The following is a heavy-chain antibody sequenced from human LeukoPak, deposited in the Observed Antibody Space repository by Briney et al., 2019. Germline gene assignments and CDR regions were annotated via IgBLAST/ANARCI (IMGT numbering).Heavy chain of an antibody. CDR2: IIPIFGTA. CDR3: ARSSPGMTGYFFDY. V-gene: IGHV1-69*01. D-gene: IGHD3-9*01. Sequence: ASVKVSCKASGGTFSSYAISWVRQAPGQGLEWMGGIIPIFGTANYAQKFQGRVTITADESTSTAYMELSGLRSEDTAVYYCARSSPGMTGYFFDYWGQGTLVTVSS. J-gene: IGHJ4*02. CDR1: GGTFSSYA.